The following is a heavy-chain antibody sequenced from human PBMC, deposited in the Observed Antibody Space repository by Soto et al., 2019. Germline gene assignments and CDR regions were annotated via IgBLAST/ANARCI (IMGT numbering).Heavy chain of an antibody. CDR2: INHSGST. CDR1: GGSFSGYY. V-gene: IGHV4-34*01. Sequence: QVQLQQWGAGLLKPSETLSLTCAVYGGSFSGYYWSWIRQPPGKGLEWIGEINHSGSTNYNPSLKSRVTISVDTSKNQFSLKLSSVTAADTAVYYCARAAGGVVATRYDYWGQGTLVTVSS. J-gene: IGHJ4*02. CDR3: ARAAGGVVATRYDY. D-gene: IGHD5-12*01.